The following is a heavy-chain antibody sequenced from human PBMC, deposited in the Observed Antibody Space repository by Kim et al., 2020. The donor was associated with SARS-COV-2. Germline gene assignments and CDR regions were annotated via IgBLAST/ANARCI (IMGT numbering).Heavy chain of an antibody. Sequence: ASVKVSCKASGYTFTNFYLHWVRQAPGQDFEWMGVILPSDGSIKYAPKFQGRVTMTSDASTSTAYLELSSLRSEDTAVYYCARVRSWAHDAFDLWGEGT. CDR1: GYTFTNFY. J-gene: IGHJ3*01. V-gene: IGHV1-46*01. CDR3: ARVRSWAHDAFDL. D-gene: IGHD7-27*01. CDR2: ILPSDGSI.